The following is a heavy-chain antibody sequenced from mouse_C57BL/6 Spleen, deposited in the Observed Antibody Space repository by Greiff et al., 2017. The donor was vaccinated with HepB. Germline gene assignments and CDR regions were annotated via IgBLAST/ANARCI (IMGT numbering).Heavy chain of an antibody. CDR3: ARDGSSYGWYFDV. CDR2: INYDGSST. Sequence: EVNVVESEGGLVQPGSSMKLSCTASGFTFSDYYMAWVRQVPEKGLEWVANINYDGSSTYYLDSLKSRFIISRDNAKNILYLQMSSLKSEDTATYYCARDGSSYGWYFDVWGTGTTVTVSS. D-gene: IGHD1-1*01. J-gene: IGHJ1*03. CDR1: GFTFSDYY. V-gene: IGHV5-16*01.